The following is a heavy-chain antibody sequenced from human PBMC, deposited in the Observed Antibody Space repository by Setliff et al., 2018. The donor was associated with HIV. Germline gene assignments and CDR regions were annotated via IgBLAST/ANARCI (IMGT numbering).Heavy chain of an antibody. V-gene: IGHV7-4-1*01. Sequence: ASVKVSCKASGYSLTSYSINWVRQAPGQGLEWMGCINCNAGNPTYAHGFTGRFVFSVDTPVSTAYLQIFSLKAEDTAVYYCTRDHTPPPNYDFWSGQLDLRNIFYYMDVWGTGSPVTVPS. CDR2: INCNAGNP. D-gene: IGHD3-3*01. J-gene: IGHJ6*03. CDR1: GYSLTSYS. CDR3: TRDHTPPPNYDFWSGQLDLRNIFYYMDV.